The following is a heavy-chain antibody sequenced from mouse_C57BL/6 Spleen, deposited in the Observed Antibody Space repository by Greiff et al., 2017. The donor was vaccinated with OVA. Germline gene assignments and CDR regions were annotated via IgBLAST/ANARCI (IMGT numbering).Heavy chain of an antibody. J-gene: IGHJ1*03. CDR2: INPNNGGT. D-gene: IGHD1-1*01. CDR1: GYTFTDYN. Sequence: EVKLQQSGPELVKPGASVKIPCKASGYTFTDYNMDWVKQSHGKSLEWIGDINPNNGGTIYNQKFKGKATLTVDKSSSTAYMELRSLTSEDTAVYYCARPITTVVATYWYFDVWGTGTTVTVSS. V-gene: IGHV1-18*01. CDR3: ARPITTVVATYWYFDV.